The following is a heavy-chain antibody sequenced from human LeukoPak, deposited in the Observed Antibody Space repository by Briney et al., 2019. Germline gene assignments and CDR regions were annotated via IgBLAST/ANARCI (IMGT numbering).Heavy chain of an antibody. CDR2: ISWNSGSI. J-gene: IGHJ4*02. D-gene: IGHD3-3*01. Sequence: GRSLRLSCAASRFTFDDYAMHWVRQAPGKGLEWVSGISWNSGSIGYADSVKGRFTISRDNAKNSLYLQMNSLRAEDTALYYCAKGRSITIFGVDLAFDYWGQGTLVTVSS. V-gene: IGHV3-9*01. CDR3: AKGRSITIFGVDLAFDY. CDR1: RFTFDDYA.